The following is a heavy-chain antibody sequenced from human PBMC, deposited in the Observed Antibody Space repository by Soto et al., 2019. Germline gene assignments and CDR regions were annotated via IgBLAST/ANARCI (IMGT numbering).Heavy chain of an antibody. CDR3: TTGFTRLAAFDI. CDR2: ISSSSGYI. CDR1: GFSLSSYS. D-gene: IGHD6-6*01. V-gene: IGHV3-21*01. Sequence: GGSLRLSCALSGFSLSSYSMNWVRQAPGKGLEWVSSISSSSGYIYYADSVKGRFTISRDNAKNSLYLQMNSLRAEDTAVYYCTTGFTRLAAFDIWGQGTMVTVSS. J-gene: IGHJ3*02.